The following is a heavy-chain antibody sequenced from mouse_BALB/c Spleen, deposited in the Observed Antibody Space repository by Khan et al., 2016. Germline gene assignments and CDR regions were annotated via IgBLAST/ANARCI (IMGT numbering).Heavy chain of an antibody. J-gene: IGHJ2*01. V-gene: IGHV1-9*01. CDR2: ILPGSGRT. Sequence: QVQLKQSGAELMKPGASVKISCKATGYTFSSYWIEWVKQRPGHGLEWIGEILPGSGRTNYNEKFRGKATFTADTSSNTAYMQLSSLTSEDSAVHYCARTDRRGYFDYWGQGTTLTVAA. CDR3: ARTDRRGYFDY. CDR1: GYTFSSYW.